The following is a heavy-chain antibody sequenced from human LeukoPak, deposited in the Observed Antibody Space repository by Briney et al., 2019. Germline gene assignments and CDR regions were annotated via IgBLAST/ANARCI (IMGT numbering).Heavy chain of an antibody. D-gene: IGHD2-2*01. CDR3: ARHFRSAASSDY. CDR1: GYSFTHYW. Sequence: GESLKISCQGSGYSFTHYWIAWVRQMPGKGLEWMGSIYPGDSDTRYSPSFQGQVTISADKSINTASVQWSSLKASDTGIYYCARHFRSAASSDYWGQGTLVTVTS. V-gene: IGHV5-51*01. J-gene: IGHJ4*02. CDR2: IYPGDSDT.